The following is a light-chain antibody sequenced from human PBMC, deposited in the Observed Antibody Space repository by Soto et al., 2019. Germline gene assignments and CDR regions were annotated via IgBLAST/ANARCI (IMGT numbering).Light chain of an antibody. V-gene: IGKV3-20*01. CDR2: GAS. CDR1: QSVSSSY. CDR3: QQYGRSPPHT. J-gene: IGKJ2*01. Sequence: EIVLTQSPGTLSLSPGERATLSCRASQSVSSSYLAWYQQKPGQAPRLLIYGASSRATGIPDRFSGRGSGTDFTLTISRLEPEDFAVYYCQQYGRSPPHTFGPGTKVDIK.